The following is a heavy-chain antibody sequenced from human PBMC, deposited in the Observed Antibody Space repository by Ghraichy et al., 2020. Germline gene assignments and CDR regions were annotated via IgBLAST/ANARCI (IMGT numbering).Heavy chain of an antibody. V-gene: IGHV3-74*01. CDR2: IKYDGSSS. D-gene: IGHD6-19*01. Sequence: GESLNISCAASGFTFSSYWMHWVRQAPGKGLVWVSRIKYDGSSSEYADSVKGRFTISRDNAKNTLYLQMNSLRVEDTAVYYCARDRYSSGDYWGQGTLVTVSS. CDR1: GFTFSSYW. CDR3: ARDRYSSGDY. J-gene: IGHJ4*02.